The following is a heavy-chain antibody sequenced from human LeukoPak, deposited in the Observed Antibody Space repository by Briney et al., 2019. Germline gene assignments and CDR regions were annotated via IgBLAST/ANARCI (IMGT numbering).Heavy chain of an antibody. V-gene: IGHV4-61*02. CDR3: ARRSMITFGGVIVALYYFDY. CDR2: IYTSGST. CDR1: GGSISSGSYY. D-gene: IGHD3-16*02. Sequence: NPSETLSLTCTVSGGSISSGSYYWSWIRQPAGKGLEWIGRIYTSGSTYYNPSLKSRVTISVDTSKNQFSLKLSSVTAADTAVYYCARRSMITFGGVIVALYYFDYWGQGTLVTVSS. J-gene: IGHJ4*02.